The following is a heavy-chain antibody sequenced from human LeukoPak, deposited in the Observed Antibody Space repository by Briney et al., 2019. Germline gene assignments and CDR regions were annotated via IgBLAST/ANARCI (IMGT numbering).Heavy chain of an antibody. D-gene: IGHD3-10*01. V-gene: IGHV3-9*01. J-gene: IGHJ4*02. CDR1: GFTFDDYA. Sequence: PGRSLRLSCAASGFTFDDYAMHWVRQAPGKGLEWVSGISWNSGSIGYADSVKDRFTISRDNAKNSLYLQMNSLRAEDTALYYCAKDIGSGSYYLSGFDYWGQGTLVTVSS. CDR3: AKDIGSGSYYLSGFDY. CDR2: ISWNSGSI.